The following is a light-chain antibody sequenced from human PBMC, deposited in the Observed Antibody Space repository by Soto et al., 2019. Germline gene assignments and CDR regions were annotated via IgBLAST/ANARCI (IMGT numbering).Light chain of an antibody. V-gene: IGKV3-20*01. CDR3: QQYGSSPGT. CDR2: GAS. Sequence: EIVLTQSPGTLSLSPGERATLSCRASQSVSNNYLAWYQQKPGQAPRLLINGASSRATGIPDRFSGSGAGKDFTLTISRLEPEDIAVYYCQQYGSSPGTFGRGTKVEIK. J-gene: IGKJ1*01. CDR1: QSVSNNY.